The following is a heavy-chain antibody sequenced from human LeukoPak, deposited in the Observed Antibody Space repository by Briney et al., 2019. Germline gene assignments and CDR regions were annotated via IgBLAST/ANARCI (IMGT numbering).Heavy chain of an antibody. J-gene: IGHJ6*02. Sequence: SVKVSCKASGGTFSSYAISWVRQAPGQGLEWMGGIIPIFGTANYAQKFQGRVTITADESTSTAYMELSSLRSEDTAVYYCARAAFMDPPSSSGWSYYYYYGMDVWGQGSTVTVSS. CDR1: GGTFSSYA. CDR3: ARAAFMDPPSSSGWSYYYYYGMDV. D-gene: IGHD6-19*01. CDR2: IIPIFGTA. V-gene: IGHV1-69*13.